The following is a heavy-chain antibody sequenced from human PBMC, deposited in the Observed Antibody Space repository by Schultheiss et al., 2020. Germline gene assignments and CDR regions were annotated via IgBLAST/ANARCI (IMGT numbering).Heavy chain of an antibody. Sequence: GESLKISCKGSGYSFTSYWIGWVRQMPGKGLEWMGIIYPGDSDTRYSPSFQGQVTISADKSISTAYLQWSSLKASDTAMYYCARRGGRLLWFRDLRGWFDPWGQGTLVTVSS. CDR1: GYSFTSYW. J-gene: IGHJ5*02. CDR3: ARRGGRLLWFRDLRGWFDP. D-gene: IGHD3-10*01. CDR2: IYPGDSDT. V-gene: IGHV5-51*01.